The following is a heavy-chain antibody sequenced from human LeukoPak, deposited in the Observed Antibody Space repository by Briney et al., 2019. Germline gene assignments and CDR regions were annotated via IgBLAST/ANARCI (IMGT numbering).Heavy chain of an antibody. V-gene: IGHV4-39*01. CDR2: IYYSGST. Sequence: ESSETLSLTCTVSGGSISSSSYYWGWIRQPPGKGLEWIGSIYYSGSTYYDPSLKSRVTISVDTSKNQFSLKLSSVTAADTAVYYCVSSTSPPLTLAWNYYIDNWFDPWGQGTLVTVSS. CDR3: VSSTSPPLTLAWNYYIDNWFDP. CDR1: GGSISSSSYY. J-gene: IGHJ5*02. D-gene: IGHD2-2*01.